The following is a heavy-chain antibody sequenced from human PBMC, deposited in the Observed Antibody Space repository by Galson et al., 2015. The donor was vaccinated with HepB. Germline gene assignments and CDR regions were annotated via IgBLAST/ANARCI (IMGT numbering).Heavy chain of an antibody. J-gene: IGHJ4*02. CDR2: ISYDGSNG. D-gene: IGHD3-22*01. V-gene: IGHV3-30*18. CDR1: GFTSSNYG. CDR3: AKDSLATMMIVVNPIDY. Sequence: SLRLSCAASGFTSSNYGMHWVRQAPGKGLEWVAVISYDGSNGYYADSVKGRFTISRDNSKNTLYLQMNSLIAEDTAVYFCAKDSLATMMIVVNPIDYWGQGTLVTVSS.